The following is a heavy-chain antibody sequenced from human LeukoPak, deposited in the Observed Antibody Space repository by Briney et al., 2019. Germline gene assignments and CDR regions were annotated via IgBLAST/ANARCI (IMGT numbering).Heavy chain of an antibody. D-gene: IGHD5-18*01. V-gene: IGHV3-48*01. CDR1: GFTFSSYS. J-gene: IGHJ4*02. CDR2: ISSISGTI. Sequence: GGSLRLSCAASGFTFSSYSMNWVRQAPGKRLEWVSYISSISGTINYADSVKGRFTISGDNARNSLFLQMNSLRAEDTAVYYCARDHNYAFDYWGQGTLVTVSS. CDR3: ARDHNYAFDY.